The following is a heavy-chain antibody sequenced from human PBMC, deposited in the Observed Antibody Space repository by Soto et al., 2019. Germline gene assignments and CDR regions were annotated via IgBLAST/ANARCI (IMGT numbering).Heavy chain of an antibody. D-gene: IGHD1-1*01. Sequence: QVQLVQSWAEVKNPGASVKVSCKASGYTFTTYYMHWLRQARGQGLEWMGIITPIDGSTRYDQKFQDRVTMTRDTSTSTVYMELSSLRSEDTAVYYCARAVFTKPAPIDYWAQGTLVTVSS. J-gene: IGHJ4*02. CDR1: GYTFTTYY. CDR2: ITPIDGST. CDR3: ARAVFTKPAPIDY. V-gene: IGHV1-46*01.